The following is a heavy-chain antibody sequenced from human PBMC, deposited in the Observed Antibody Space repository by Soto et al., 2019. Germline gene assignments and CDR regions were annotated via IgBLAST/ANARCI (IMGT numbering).Heavy chain of an antibody. J-gene: IGHJ5*02. CDR3: ARATVVVVPALTGQRGWNWIDL. V-gene: IGHV4-31*03. D-gene: IGHD2-2*01. Sequence: PSETLSLTCTVSGGSISSGGYYWSWIRQHPGKGLEWIGYIYYSGSTYYNPSLKSRVTISVDTSKNQFSLKLSSVTAADTAVYYCARATVVVVPALTGQRGWNWIDLWGPGTLVTVSS. CDR1: GGSISSGGYY. CDR2: IYYSGST.